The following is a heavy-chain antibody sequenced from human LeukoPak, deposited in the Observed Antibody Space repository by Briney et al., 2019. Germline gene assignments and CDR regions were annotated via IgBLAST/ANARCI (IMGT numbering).Heavy chain of an antibody. D-gene: IGHD3-22*01. Sequence: PGGSLRLSCAASGFTFSSYWMSWVRQAPGKGLEWVANIKQDGSEKYYVDSVKGRFTISRDNAKNSLDLQMNSLRAEDTAVYYCASWLYYDRRFDYWGQGTLVTVSS. J-gene: IGHJ4*02. CDR3: ASWLYYDRRFDY. V-gene: IGHV3-7*01. CDR2: IKQDGSEK. CDR1: GFTFSSYW.